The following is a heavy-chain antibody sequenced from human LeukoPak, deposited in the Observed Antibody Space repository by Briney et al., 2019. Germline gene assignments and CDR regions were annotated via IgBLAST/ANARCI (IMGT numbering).Heavy chain of an antibody. V-gene: IGHV3-30-3*01. D-gene: IGHD6-6*01. J-gene: IGHJ4*02. CDR1: GFTFSSYA. CDR3: AKDPYSSSSWVY. CDR2: ISSDRSNK. Sequence: GGSLRLSCAASGFTFSSYAMHWVRQAPGKGLEWVAVISSDRSNKYYADSVKGRFTISRDNSNNTLYLQMTSLRGEDTAVYYCAKDPYSSSSWVYWGQGTLVTVSS.